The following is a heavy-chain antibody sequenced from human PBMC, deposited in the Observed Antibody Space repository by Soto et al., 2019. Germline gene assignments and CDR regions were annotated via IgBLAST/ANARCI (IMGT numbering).Heavy chain of an antibody. D-gene: IGHD2-21*02. Sequence: SETLSLTCTVSGGSISGYYWSWIRQPPGKGLEWIGYIYYSGSTNYNPSLKSRVTISVDTSKNQFSLKLSSVTAADTAVYYCARTPCGGDCYSGWFDPWGQGTLVTVSS. CDR3: ARTPCGGDCYSGWFDP. J-gene: IGHJ5*02. CDR1: GGSISGYY. CDR2: IYYSGST. V-gene: IGHV4-59*01.